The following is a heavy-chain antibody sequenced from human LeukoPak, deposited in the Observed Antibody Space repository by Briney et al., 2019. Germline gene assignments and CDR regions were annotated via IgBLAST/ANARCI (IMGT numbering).Heavy chain of an antibody. CDR3: ARRGASKYYYDSSGYYYD. CDR1: GGSISSSSLY. V-gene: IGHV4-39*01. D-gene: IGHD3-22*01. Sequence: SETLSLTCTVSGGSISSSSLYWGWLRQPPGKGLEWIGSIYYSGSTYYNPSLKSRVTISVDTSKNQFSLKLSSVTAADTAVYYCARRGASKYYYDSSGYYYDWGQGTLVTVSS. CDR2: IYYSGST. J-gene: IGHJ4*02.